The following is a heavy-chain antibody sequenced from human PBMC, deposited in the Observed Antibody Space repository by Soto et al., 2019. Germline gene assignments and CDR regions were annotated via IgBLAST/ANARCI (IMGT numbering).Heavy chain of an antibody. CDR1: GYIFTDYY. D-gene: IGHD1-7*01. CDR3: ARGTTGTQIPYYYYYGMDV. CDR2: VNPSGGST. Sequence: ASVKVSCKASGYIFTDYYMHWVRQAPGQGLEWMGIVNPSGGSTTYAQTFQGRVSMTRDTSTSTVYMELSSLRSEDTAVYYCARGTTGTQIPYYYYYGMDVWGQGTTVTAP. J-gene: IGHJ6*02. V-gene: IGHV1-46*01.